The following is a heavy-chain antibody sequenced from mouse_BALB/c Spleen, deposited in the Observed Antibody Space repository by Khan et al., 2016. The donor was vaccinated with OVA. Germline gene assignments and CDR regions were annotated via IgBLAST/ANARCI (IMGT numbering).Heavy chain of an antibody. V-gene: IGHV1-20*02. CDR1: GYSFTGSF. J-gene: IGHJ2*01. D-gene: IGHD1-1*01. Sequence: EVQLQESGPELVKPGASVKISCKASGYSFTGSFMNWVMQSHGKSLEWIGRINPHIGETFYNQKFKGKAILTVDESSSTVHMELRSLASEDSAVYYCARKNGSDFDYWGQGTTLTVSS. CDR3: ARKNGSDFDY. CDR2: INPHIGET.